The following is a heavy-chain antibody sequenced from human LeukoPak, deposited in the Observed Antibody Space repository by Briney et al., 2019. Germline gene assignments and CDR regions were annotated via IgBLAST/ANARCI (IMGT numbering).Heavy chain of an antibody. CDR1: GFTFSSYG. CDR2: IRYDGSNK. Sequence: PGGSLRLSCAASGFTFSSYGMHWVCQAPGKGLEWVAFIRYDGSNKYYADSVKGRFTISRDNSKNTLYLQMNSLRAEDTAVYYCAKDMVYSSYYFDYWGQGTLVTVSS. J-gene: IGHJ4*02. V-gene: IGHV3-30*02. CDR3: AKDMVYSSYYFDY. D-gene: IGHD5-12*01.